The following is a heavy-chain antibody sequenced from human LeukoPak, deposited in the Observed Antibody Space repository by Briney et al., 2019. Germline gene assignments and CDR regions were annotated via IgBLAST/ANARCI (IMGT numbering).Heavy chain of an antibody. D-gene: IGHD3-22*01. CDR2: INHSGST. CDR3: AQTPGGGYYYGRDY. Sequence: SETLSLTCAVYGGSFSGYYWSWIRQPPGKGLEWIGEINHSGSTNYNPSLKSRVTISVDTSKNQFSLELSSVTAADTAVYYCAQTPGGGYYYGRDYWGQGTLVTVSS. J-gene: IGHJ4*02. CDR1: GGSFSGYY. V-gene: IGHV4-34*01.